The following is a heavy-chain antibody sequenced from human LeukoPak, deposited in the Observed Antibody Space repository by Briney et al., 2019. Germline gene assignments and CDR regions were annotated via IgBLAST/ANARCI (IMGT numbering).Heavy chain of an antibody. Sequence: SETLSLTCTVSGGSISSGGYYWSWIRQPAGKGLEWIGRIYTSGSTNYNPSLKSRVTISVDTSKNQFSLKLSSVTAADTAVYYCAREIYGDYGAFDYWGQGTLVTVSS. V-gene: IGHV4-61*02. D-gene: IGHD4-17*01. CDR1: GGSISSGGYY. J-gene: IGHJ4*02. CDR2: IYTSGST. CDR3: AREIYGDYGAFDY.